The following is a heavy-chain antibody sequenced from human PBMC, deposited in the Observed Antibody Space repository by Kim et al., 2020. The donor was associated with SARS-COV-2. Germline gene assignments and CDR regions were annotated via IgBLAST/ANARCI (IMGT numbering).Heavy chain of an antibody. CDR3: ARGGGVMQGGNCDY. Sequence: DSVKGRVTISRDNAKNSLYLQMNSLGAEDTAVYYCARGGGVMQGGNCDYWGQGTLVTV. J-gene: IGHJ4*02. V-gene: IGHV3-21*01. D-gene: IGHD2-21*01.